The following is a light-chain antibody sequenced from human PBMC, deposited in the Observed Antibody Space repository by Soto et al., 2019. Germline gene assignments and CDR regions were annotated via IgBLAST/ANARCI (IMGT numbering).Light chain of an antibody. CDR3: MQASQLRT. J-gene: IGKJ1*01. CDR2: QIS. Sequence: IVFTQTPLSSRVTLGQAASISCSSSESLLHTSGKTYLSWLQLRPGQPPRLLLYQISQRPPGVPDRFTGSGAGTNFTLTISGVEADDIGIYYCMQASQLRTFGQGTKVDIK. CDR1: ESLLHTSGKTY. V-gene: IGKV2-24*01.